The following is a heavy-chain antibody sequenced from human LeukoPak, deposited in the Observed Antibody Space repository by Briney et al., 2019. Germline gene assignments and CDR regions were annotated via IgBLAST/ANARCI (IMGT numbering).Heavy chain of an antibody. D-gene: IGHD2-15*01. Sequence: GGSLRLSCAASGSTFSSYAMSWVRQAPGKGLERVSAISGSGGSTYYADSVKGRFTISRDNSKNTLYLQMNSLRAEDTAVYYCAKDRDCSGGSCYSDYWGQGTLVTVSS. CDR1: GSTFSSYA. J-gene: IGHJ4*02. V-gene: IGHV3-23*01. CDR2: ISGSGGST. CDR3: AKDRDCSGGSCYSDY.